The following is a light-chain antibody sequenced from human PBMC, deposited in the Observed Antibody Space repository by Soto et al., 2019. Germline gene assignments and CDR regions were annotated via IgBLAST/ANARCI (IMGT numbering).Light chain of an antibody. CDR2: DAS. CDR1: QSVSSY. V-gene: IGKV3-11*01. Sequence: EIVLTQSPATLSLSPGERATLSCRASQSVSSYLAWYQQKPGQAPRLLIYDASDRATGIPARFRGSGSGTDFTLTISSLEPEDFAVYYCQQRSNWPPKLTFGGGTKVEIK. J-gene: IGKJ4*01. CDR3: QQRSNWPPKLT.